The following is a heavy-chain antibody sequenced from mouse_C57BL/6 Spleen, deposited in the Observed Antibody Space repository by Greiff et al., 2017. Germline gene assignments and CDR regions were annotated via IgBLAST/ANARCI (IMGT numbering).Heavy chain of an antibody. CDR2: ISYDGSN. CDR3: AREGSSYNAMDY. J-gene: IGHJ4*01. Sequence: EVQLQESGPGLVKPSQSLSLTCSVTGYSITSGYYWNWIRQFPGNKLEWMGYISYDGSNNSNPSLKNRISITSDTSKNQFFLKLNSVTTEDTATYYCAREGSSYNAMDYWGQGTSVTVSS. D-gene: IGHD1-1*01. CDR1: GYSITSGYY. V-gene: IGHV3-6*01.